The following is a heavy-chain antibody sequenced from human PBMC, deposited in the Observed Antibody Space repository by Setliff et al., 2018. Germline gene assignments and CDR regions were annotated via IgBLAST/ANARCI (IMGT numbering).Heavy chain of an antibody. J-gene: IGHJ1*01. CDR1: GYSFTSHW. Sequence: PGESLTISCSTSGYSFTSHWIGWVRQMPGKGPEWVGLIFPGDSEARYSPSFQGQITMSVDTASNTAYLEWRSLKASDTALYYCARLPSTGSGFFQHWGRGTLVTVSS. D-gene: IGHD3-10*01. V-gene: IGHV5-51*01. CDR3: ARLPSTGSGFFQH. CDR2: IFPGDSEA.